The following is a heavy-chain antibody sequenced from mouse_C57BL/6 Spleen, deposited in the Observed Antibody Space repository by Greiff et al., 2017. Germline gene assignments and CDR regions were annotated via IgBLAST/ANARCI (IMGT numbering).Heavy chain of an antibody. Sequence: VQLQQSGPELVKPGASVKISCKASGYTFTDYYMNWVKQSPGKSLEWIGDINPNNGGTSYNQKFKGKATLTVDKSSSTAYMELRSLTSEDSAVYYCARYYGRSYYWCFDVWGAGGTGTVCS. D-gene: IGHD1-1*01. CDR1: GYTFTDYY. CDR2: INPNNGGT. V-gene: IGHV1-26*01. J-gene: IGHJ1*01. CDR3: ARYYGRSYYWCFDV.